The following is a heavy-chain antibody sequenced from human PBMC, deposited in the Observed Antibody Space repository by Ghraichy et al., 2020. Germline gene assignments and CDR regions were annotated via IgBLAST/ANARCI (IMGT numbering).Heavy chain of an antibody. D-gene: IGHD2-21*01. V-gene: IGHV3-23*01. CDR1: GFTFSSYA. CDR3: AKGVRHRGIQPIKIAYYYGMDV. CDR2: ISGIGGSA. J-gene: IGHJ6*02. Sequence: GESLNISCAASGFTFSSYAMIWVRQAPGRGLEWLSGISGIGGSAHYADSVKGRFTISRYNFNNTVSLQMNNLIAGDTAVYYCAKGVRHRGIQPIKIAYYYGMDVWGQGTTVTVSS.